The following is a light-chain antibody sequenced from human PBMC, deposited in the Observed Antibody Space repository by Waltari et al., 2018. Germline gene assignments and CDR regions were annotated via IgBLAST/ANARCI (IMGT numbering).Light chain of an antibody. J-gene: IGLJ2*01. CDR1: SYTIGSPYN. V-gene: IGLV1-40*01. CDR3: QSYDSGLNGLF. Sequence: QSVLTQPPSLSGAPGQRVTISCPGRSYTIGSPYNVHWYQQVPERSPKLLIYADSHRPSGVPDRFSGSKSGTSASLAITGLQAEDEAEYFCQSYDSGLNGLFFGGGTKVTVL. CDR2: ADS.